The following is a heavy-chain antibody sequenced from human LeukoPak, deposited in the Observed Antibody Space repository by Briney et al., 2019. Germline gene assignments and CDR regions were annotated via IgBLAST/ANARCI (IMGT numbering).Heavy chain of an antibody. CDR1: GFTIRSYW. V-gene: IGHV3-7*01. CDR3: ARLGGETTRFDL. CDR2: VKQDGNEK. D-gene: IGHD3-16*01. Sequence: HPGGSLRLSCAASGFTIRSYWMSWVRQAPGRGLDWVATVKQDGNEKHYVDSVKGRFTISRDNAENSLYLQMNSLRAEDTALYYCARLGGETTRFDLWGQGALVTVSS. J-gene: IGHJ4*02.